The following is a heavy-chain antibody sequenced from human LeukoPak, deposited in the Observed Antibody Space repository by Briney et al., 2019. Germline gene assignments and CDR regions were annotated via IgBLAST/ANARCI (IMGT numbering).Heavy chain of an antibody. Sequence: PSETLSLTCAVSGGSISSGGYSWSWIRQPPGKGLEWIGYIYHSGSTYYNPSLKSRVTISVDRSKNQFSLKLSSVTAADTAVYYCTRGWANIVVDLYFDYWGQGTLVTVSS. CDR3: TRGWANIVVDLYFDY. D-gene: IGHD2-15*01. J-gene: IGHJ4*02. V-gene: IGHV4-30-2*01. CDR1: GGSISSGGYS. CDR2: IYHSGST.